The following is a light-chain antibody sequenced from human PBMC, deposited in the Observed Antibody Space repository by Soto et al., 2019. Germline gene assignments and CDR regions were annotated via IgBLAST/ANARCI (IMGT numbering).Light chain of an antibody. V-gene: IGLV2-14*03. CDR1: HNDIGTYDY. J-gene: IGLJ1*01. Sequence: QSVLTQPTSVSGSPGQSITISCTGNHNDIGTYDYVSWYQQHPGRAPRLLIHGVTTRPSGISDRFSASKSGLTASLTISGLQPEDEADYYRSSFTSNRIYVFGPGTKVTVL. CDR2: GVT. CDR3: SSFTSNRIYV.